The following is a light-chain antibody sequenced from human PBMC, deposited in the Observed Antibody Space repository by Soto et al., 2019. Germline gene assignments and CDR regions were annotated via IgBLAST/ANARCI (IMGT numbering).Light chain of an antibody. Sequence: EIVLTQSPGTLSLFPGERATLSCRASQSVSDFLAWYQQKPGQAPRLLIYDAAKRAPGIPARFSGSGSGTDFTLTISSLQSEDFAVYYCQQANDWPPTFGQGTRV. V-gene: IGKV3-11*01. CDR3: QQANDWPPT. J-gene: IGKJ1*01. CDR2: DAA. CDR1: QSVSDF.